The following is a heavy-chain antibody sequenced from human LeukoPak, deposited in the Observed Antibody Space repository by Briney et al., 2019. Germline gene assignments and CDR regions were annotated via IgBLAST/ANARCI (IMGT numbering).Heavy chain of an antibody. CDR2: IKQDGSEK. CDR1: GFTFGSYW. D-gene: IGHD3-16*01. Sequence: PGGSLRLSCAASGFTFGSYWMSWVRQAPGKGLEWVANIKQDGSEKYYVDSVKGRFTISRDNAKNSLYLQMNNLRAEDTAVYYCARGGGNFDYWGQGTLVTVSS. J-gene: IGHJ4*02. CDR3: ARGGGNFDY. V-gene: IGHV3-7*03.